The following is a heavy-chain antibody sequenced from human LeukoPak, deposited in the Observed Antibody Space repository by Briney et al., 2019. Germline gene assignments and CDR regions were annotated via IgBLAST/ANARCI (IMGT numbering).Heavy chain of an antibody. Sequence: PGGSLRLSCAASGFIFSNYGMHWVRQAPGKGLEWVAVIAYDGSKKYYADSVKGRFTISRDNSKNTLYLQINSLRAEDTAVYYCAKVPMDAGWLVLDYWGQGTLVTVSS. CDR3: AKVPMDAGWLVLDY. J-gene: IGHJ4*02. V-gene: IGHV3-30*18. D-gene: IGHD6-19*01. CDR2: IAYDGSKK. CDR1: GFIFSNYG.